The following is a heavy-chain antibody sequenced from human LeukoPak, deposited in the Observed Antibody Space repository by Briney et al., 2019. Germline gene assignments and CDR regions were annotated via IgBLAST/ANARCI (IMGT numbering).Heavy chain of an antibody. Sequence: GGSLRLSCAASGFTFSSYGMHWVRQAPGKGLEWVAVIWYDGSNKYYADSVKGRFTISRDNSKNTLYLQMNSLRAEDTAVYYCARDGYYGSGRPNNWFDPWGQRTLVTVSS. D-gene: IGHD3-10*01. V-gene: IGHV3-33*01. CDR3: ARDGYYGSGRPNNWFDP. CDR2: IWYDGSNK. CDR1: GFTFSSYG. J-gene: IGHJ5*02.